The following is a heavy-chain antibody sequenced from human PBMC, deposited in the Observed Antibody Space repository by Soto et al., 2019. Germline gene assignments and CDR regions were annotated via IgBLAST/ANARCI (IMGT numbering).Heavy chain of an antibody. CDR2: ISGDVSST. J-gene: IGHJ1*01. CDR3: ARETGDSIHH. V-gene: IGHV3-74*01. Sequence: EVQLVESGGGLVQPGGSLRLYCATSGFTFSNYWMHWVRQAPGKGLVWVSRISGDVSSTTYADSVKGRFTISRDNTKNMLYLQMNSLRAEDTAIYYCARETGDSIHHWGQGTLVIVSS. CDR1: GFTFSNYW. D-gene: IGHD3-10*01.